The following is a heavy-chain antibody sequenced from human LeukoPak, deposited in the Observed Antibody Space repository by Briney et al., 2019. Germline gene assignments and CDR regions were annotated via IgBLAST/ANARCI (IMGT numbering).Heavy chain of an antibody. CDR1: GFTVSSNY. J-gene: IGHJ4*02. CDR2: IYSGGYT. Sequence: PGGSLRLSCKVSGFTVSSNYMSWVRQAPGKGLEWVSIIYSGGYTHYADSVKGRFAISRDSPKNTLYLQMNSQRAEDTAVYYCARGIDYWGQGTLVTVSS. V-gene: IGHV3-66*02. CDR3: ARGIDY.